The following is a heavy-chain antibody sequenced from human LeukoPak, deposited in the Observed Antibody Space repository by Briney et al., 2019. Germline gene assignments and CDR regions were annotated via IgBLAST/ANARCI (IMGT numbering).Heavy chain of an antibody. J-gene: IGHJ4*02. Sequence: GGSLRLSCAASGFTFSNHYMSWIRQAPGKGLEWVSYITSSDSGGFYADSVKGRFTIPRDNAKNSLHLQMNSLRVEDTAVYYCARDGDTTSKVDYLGQGTLVTVSS. CDR2: ITSSDSGG. CDR3: ARDGDTTSKVDY. CDR1: GFTFSNHY. D-gene: IGHD4-11*01. V-gene: IGHV3-11*01.